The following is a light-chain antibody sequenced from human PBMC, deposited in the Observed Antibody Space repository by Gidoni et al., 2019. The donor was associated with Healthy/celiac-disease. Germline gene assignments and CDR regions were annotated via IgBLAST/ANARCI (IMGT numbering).Light chain of an antibody. Sequence: QSVLTQPPSASGTPGQRVTISCSGSSSNIGRNTLNWYQQLPGTAPTLLIYSNNQRPSGVPDRFSGSKSGTSAALAISGLQSEDEADYYCAAWDDSLNGLVFGGGTKLTVL. CDR2: SNN. V-gene: IGLV1-44*01. CDR1: SSNIGRNT. CDR3: AAWDDSLNGLV. J-gene: IGLJ3*02.